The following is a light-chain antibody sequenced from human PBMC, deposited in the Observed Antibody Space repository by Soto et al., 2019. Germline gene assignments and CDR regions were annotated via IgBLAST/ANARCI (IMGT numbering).Light chain of an antibody. V-gene: IGLV2-23*01. J-gene: IGLJ2*01. Sequence: QSALTQPASVSGSPGQSITISCTGTSSDVGRYNLVSWYQQHPGKAPKLMIYEGTERPSGVSNRFSAPKSANTASLTISGLQAEDEAHYHCSSYAGSGTFVFGGGTKVTVL. CDR3: SSYAGSGTFV. CDR2: EGT. CDR1: SSDVGRYNL.